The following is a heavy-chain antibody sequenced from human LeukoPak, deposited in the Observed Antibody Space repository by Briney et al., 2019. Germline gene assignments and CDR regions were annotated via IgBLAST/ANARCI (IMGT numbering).Heavy chain of an antibody. D-gene: IGHD1-26*01. CDR2: IKQDGSEK. J-gene: IGHJ4*02. V-gene: IGHV3-7*03. CDR3: ARYSGSRHTLDY. Sequence: GGSLRLSCAASGFTFSSYWMSWVRQAPGKGLEWVANIKQDGSEKNYVDSVKGRFTISRDNAKNSLYLQMISLRAEDTAMYYCARYSGSRHTLDYWGQGILVTVSS. CDR1: GFTFSSYW.